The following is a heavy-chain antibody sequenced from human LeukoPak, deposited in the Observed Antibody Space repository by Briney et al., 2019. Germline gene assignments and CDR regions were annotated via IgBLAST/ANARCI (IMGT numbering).Heavy chain of an antibody. V-gene: IGHV3-66*01. CDR1: GFTVSSNY. D-gene: IGHD1-14*01. Sequence: GGSLRLSCAASGFTVSSNYMSWVRQAPGKGLEWVSVIYSGGSTYYADSVKGRFTISRDNSKNTLYLQMNSLRAEDTAVYYCARGAHRGRYNWFDPWGQGTLVTVSS. CDR2: IYSGGST. J-gene: IGHJ5*02. CDR3: ARGAHRGRYNWFDP.